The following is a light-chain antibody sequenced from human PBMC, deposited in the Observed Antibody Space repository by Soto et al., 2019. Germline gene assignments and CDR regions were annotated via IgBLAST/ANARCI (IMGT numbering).Light chain of an antibody. J-gene: IGKJ1*01. V-gene: IGKV1-5*03. CDR1: HSVSTW. Sequence: DIQMTQSPSTLSASVGDIVTITCRASHSVSTWLAWYQQKPGKAPRLLIHKASTLESGVPSRFSGSGFGTEIPLTIRRLQPDYFATYYCQQYNTYPTWTVRQGTKVEIK. CDR2: KAS. CDR3: QQYNTYPTWT.